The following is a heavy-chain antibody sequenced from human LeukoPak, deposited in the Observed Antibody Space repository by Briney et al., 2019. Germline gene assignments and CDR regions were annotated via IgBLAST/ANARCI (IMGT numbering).Heavy chain of an antibody. D-gene: IGHD3-22*01. CDR3: ARDFVSHNLDYYDSSGYYYPSYYYYGMDV. J-gene: IGHJ6*02. Sequence: GRSLRLSCAASGFTFSSYGMHWVRQAPGKGLEWVAVISYDGSNKYYADSVKGRFTISRDNSKNTLYLQMNSLRAEDTAVYYCARDFVSHNLDYYDSSGYYYPSYYYYGMDVWGQGTTVTVSS. V-gene: IGHV3-30*03. CDR2: ISYDGSNK. CDR1: GFTFSSYG.